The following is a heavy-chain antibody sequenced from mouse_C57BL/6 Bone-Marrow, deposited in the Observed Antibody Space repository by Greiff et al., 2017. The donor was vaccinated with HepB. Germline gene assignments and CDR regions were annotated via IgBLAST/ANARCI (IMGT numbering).Heavy chain of an antibody. J-gene: IGHJ2*01. CDR2: IDPNSGGT. CDR1: GYTFTSYW. CDR3: ESGGNYYGSSDGDFDY. V-gene: IGHV1-72*01. D-gene: IGHD1-1*01. Sequence: QVQLQQPGAELVKPGASVKLSCKASGYTFTSYWMHWVKQRPGRGLEWIGRIDPNSGGTKYNEKFKSKATLTVDKPSSTTYMQLSSLTSVDSAVYGCESGGNYYGSSDGDFDYWGQGTTLTVSS.